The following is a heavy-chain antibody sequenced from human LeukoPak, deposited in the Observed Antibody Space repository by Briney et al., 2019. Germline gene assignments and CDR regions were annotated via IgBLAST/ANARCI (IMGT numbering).Heavy chain of an antibody. CDR1: GGTFSSYA. CDR2: IIPIFGTA. V-gene: IGHV1-69*06. Sequence: ASVKVSCKASGGTFSSYAISWVRQAPGQGLEWMGGIIPIFGTANYAQKFQGRVTITADKSTSTAYMELSSLRSEDTAVYYCARDRIDCSSTSCYAFFDYWGQGTLVTVSS. D-gene: IGHD2-2*01. CDR3: ARDRIDCSSTSCYAFFDY. J-gene: IGHJ4*02.